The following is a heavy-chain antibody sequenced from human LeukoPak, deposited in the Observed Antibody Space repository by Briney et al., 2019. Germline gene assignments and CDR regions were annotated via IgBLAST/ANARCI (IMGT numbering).Heavy chain of an antibody. CDR3: ARDRSSIYTRDWFDP. CDR2: IYNSESI. D-gene: IGHD4-11*01. CDR1: GGSINGYY. J-gene: IGHJ5*02. V-gene: IGHV4-4*07. Sequence: SETLSLTCTVSGGSINGYYWSWIRQPAGKGLEWIGRIYNSESINYNPSLKSRVTMSIDTSKNQFSLKLNSVPAADTAVYYCARDRSSIYTRDWFDPWGQGALVTVSS.